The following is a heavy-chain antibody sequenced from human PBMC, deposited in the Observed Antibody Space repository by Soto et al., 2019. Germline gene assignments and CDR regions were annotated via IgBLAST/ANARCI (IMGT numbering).Heavy chain of an antibody. D-gene: IGHD2-15*01. CDR3: ARDRVRGYCSGGSCSYYYYGMDV. J-gene: IGHJ6*02. V-gene: IGHV3-30-3*01. CDR1: GFTFSSYA. Sequence: QVQLVESGGGVVQPGRSLRLSCAASGFTFSSYAMHWVRQAPGKGLEWVAVISYDGSNKYYADSVKGRFTISRDNSKNTLYLQMNSLGAEDTAVYYCARDRVRGYCSGGSCSYYYYGMDVWGQGTTVTVSS. CDR2: ISYDGSNK.